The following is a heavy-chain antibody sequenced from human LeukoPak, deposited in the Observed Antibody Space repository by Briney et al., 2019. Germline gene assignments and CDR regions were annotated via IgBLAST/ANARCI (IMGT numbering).Heavy chain of an antibody. CDR3: ATMVRGVHFDY. Sequence: PGGSLRLSCAASGSTFSSYAMSWARQAPGKGLEWVSAISGSGGSTYYADSVKGRFTISRDNSKNTLYLQMNSLRAEDTAVYYCATMVRGVHFDYWGQGTLVTVSS. CDR1: GSTFSSYA. CDR2: ISGSGGST. D-gene: IGHD3-10*01. J-gene: IGHJ4*02. V-gene: IGHV3-23*01.